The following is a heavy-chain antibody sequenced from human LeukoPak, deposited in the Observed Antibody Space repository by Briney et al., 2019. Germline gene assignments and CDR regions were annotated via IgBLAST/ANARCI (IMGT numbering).Heavy chain of an antibody. CDR2: ISGSGGST. J-gene: IGHJ4*02. Sequence: GGSLRLSCAASGFTFSSYAMSWVRQAPGKGLEWVSAISGSGGSTYYADSVKGRFTISRDNSKNTLYLQMNSPRAEDTAVYYCAKGSSLRTHFDYWGQGTLVTVSS. D-gene: IGHD5-12*01. V-gene: IGHV3-23*01. CDR1: GFTFSSYA. CDR3: AKGSSLRTHFDY.